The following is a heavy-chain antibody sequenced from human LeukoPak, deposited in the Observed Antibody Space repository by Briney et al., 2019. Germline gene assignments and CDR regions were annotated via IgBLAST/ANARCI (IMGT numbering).Heavy chain of an antibody. J-gene: IGHJ4*02. CDR3: ARGQLVPRLYYFDY. Sequence: PSETLSLTCAVYGGSFSGYYWSWIRQPPGKGLEWIGEINHSGSTNYNPPLKSRVTISVDTSKNQFSLKLSSVTAADTAVYYCARGQLVPRLYYFDYWGQGTLVTVSS. CDR1: GGSFSGYY. CDR2: INHSGST. D-gene: IGHD6-6*01. V-gene: IGHV4-34*01.